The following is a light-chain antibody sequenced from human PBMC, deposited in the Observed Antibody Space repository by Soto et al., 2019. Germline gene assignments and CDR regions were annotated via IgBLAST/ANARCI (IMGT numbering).Light chain of an antibody. CDR1: SSNIGAGYD. CDR3: QSYDRSLSGRV. J-gene: IGLJ1*01. V-gene: IGLV1-40*01. CDR2: GNN. Sequence: QSVRTQPPSVSGAPGQRVTISCTGSSSNIGAGYDVHWYQQLPGTAPKLLIYGNNNRPSGVPDRFSGSKSGTSASLAITGLQAEDEADYYCQSYDRSLSGRVFGTGTKLTVL.